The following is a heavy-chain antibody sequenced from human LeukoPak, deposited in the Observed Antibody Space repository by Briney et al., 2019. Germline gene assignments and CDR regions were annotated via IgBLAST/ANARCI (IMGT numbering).Heavy chain of an antibody. CDR3: ARTLGLRHNWFDP. CDR2: IYYSGST. J-gene: IGHJ5*02. Sequence: SETLSLTCTVSGGSISSYYWSWIRQPPGKGLEWIGYIYYSGSTNYNPSLKSRVTISVDTSKNQFSLKLSSVTAADTAVYYCARTLGLRHNWFDPWGQGTLVTVSS. V-gene: IGHV4-59*01. D-gene: IGHD7-27*01. CDR1: GGSISSYY.